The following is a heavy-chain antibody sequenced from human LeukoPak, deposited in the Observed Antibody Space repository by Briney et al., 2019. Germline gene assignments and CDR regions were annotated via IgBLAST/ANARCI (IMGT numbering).Heavy chain of an antibody. D-gene: IGHD3-22*01. V-gene: IGHV1-18*01. Sequence: ASVKVSCKASGYTFTSYGISWVRQAPGQGLEWMGWISAYNGNTHYAQRLQGRVTMTTDTSTSTVYMELRSLRSDDTAVYYCARGSPPRRNYDSRGYYSYYFDYWGQGTLVTVSS. CDR2: ISAYNGNT. CDR3: ARGSPPRRNYDSRGYYSYYFDY. J-gene: IGHJ4*02. CDR1: GYTFTSYG.